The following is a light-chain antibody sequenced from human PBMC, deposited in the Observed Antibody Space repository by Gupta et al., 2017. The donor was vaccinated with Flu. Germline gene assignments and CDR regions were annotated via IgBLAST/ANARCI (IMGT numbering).Light chain of an antibody. CDR2: GAS. V-gene: IGKV3-20*01. CDR3: QQYGSAPRT. J-gene: IGKJ1*01. Sequence: EIVLTQSPGTLSLSPGERATLSCRASQSVSSSYLAWYQQKPGQAPRLLIYGASSRATGIPDRCSGSGSGKDCTLTISRLEPEDWAVYYCQQYGSAPRTFGQGTKVEIK. CDR1: QSVSSSY.